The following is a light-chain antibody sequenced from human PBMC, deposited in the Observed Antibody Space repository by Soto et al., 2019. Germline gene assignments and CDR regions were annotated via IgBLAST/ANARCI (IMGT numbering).Light chain of an antibody. J-gene: IGKJ1*01. CDR3: QQYDSSWT. V-gene: IGKV3-20*01. CDR1: QSVSSN. CDR2: GAS. Sequence: EILITQSPATLSVSPGESATLSCRASQSVSSNLAWYQQKPGQAPRLLIYGASSTATGIPDRLSGSGSGTDFTLSISRLEPEDFAVYYCQQYDSSWTFGQGTKVDIK.